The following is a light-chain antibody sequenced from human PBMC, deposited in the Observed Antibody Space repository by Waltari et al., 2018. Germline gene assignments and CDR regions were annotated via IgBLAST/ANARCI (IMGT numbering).Light chain of an antibody. Sequence: AAPGQRVTISCSGGSSNIGNNYVSWYRQFPGTAPKLLIYEDSERPSGIPGRFSGSKSGTSATLDITGLQAGDEADYYCGTWDSSLSGAVFGGGTHLTVL. CDR1: SSNIGNNY. V-gene: IGLV1-51*02. CDR3: GTWDSSLSGAV. CDR2: EDS. J-gene: IGLJ7*01.